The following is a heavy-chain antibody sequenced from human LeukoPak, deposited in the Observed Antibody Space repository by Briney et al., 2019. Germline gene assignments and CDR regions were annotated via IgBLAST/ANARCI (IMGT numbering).Heavy chain of an antibody. V-gene: IGHV4-38-2*01. J-gene: IGHJ3*01. CDR3: ARNVGGYCGSSSCYSFDV. D-gene: IGHD2-2*02. CDR1: GYSISSGYY. Sequence: SETLSLTCAVSGYSISSGYYGGWIRQPPGKGLEWIGSIYHSGSTYYNPSLKSRVTISVDTSTNQFSLKLSSVTAADTAVYYCARNVGGYCGSSSCYSFDVWGQGTMVTVSS. CDR2: IYHSGST.